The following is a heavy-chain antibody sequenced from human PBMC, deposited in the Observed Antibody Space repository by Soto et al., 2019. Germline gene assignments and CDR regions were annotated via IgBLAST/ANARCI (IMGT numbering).Heavy chain of an antibody. D-gene: IGHD3-22*01. J-gene: IGHJ4*02. CDR3: ARDTSGYSPLDF. CDR1: GYSFSSYA. V-gene: IGHV1-3*01. Sequence: GASVKVSCKASGYSFSSYAIHWVRQAPGQRLEWMGRINVADGSTKYSEKFQGRVTITTDTYASTAYMELSSLRSEDTTIYYCARDTSGYSPLDFWGQGTLVTVSS. CDR2: INVADGST.